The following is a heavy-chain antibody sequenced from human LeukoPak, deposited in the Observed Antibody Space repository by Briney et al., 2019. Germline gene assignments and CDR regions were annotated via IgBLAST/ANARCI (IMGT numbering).Heavy chain of an antibody. CDR1: GFTFSSYW. D-gene: IGHD5-12*01. CDR2: IKQDGSEK. J-gene: IGHJ4*02. Sequence: PGGSLRLSCAASGFTFSSYWMSWVRQAPGKGLEWVANIKQDGSEKYYVDSVKGRFTISRDNAKNSLYLQMNGLRAEDTAVYYCARDHVATITAPFDYWGQGTLVTVSS. CDR3: ARDHVATITAPFDY. V-gene: IGHV3-7*01.